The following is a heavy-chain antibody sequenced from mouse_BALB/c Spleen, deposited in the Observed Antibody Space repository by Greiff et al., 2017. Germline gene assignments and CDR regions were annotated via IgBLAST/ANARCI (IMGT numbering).Heavy chain of an antibody. D-gene: IGHD2-14*01. CDR3: ARHGYDGAWFAY. CDR1: EYEFTYHD. V-gene: IGHV5-2*01. CDR2: INSDGGST. J-gene: IGHJ3*01. Sequence: EVQLVESGGGLVQPGESLKLSCESNEYEFTYHDMSWVRKTPEKRLELVAAINSDGGSTYYPDTMKRRVTISRDNTKKTLYLQMSSLGAEDRAVGYCARHGYDGAWFAYWGQGTLVTVSA.